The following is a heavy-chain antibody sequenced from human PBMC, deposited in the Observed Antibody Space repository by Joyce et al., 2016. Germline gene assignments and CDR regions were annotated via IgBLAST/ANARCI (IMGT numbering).Heavy chain of an antibody. D-gene: IGHD1-26*01. J-gene: IGHJ4*02. CDR1: GFTFTNYP. CDR3: ARDGGNTGTYPEQPTFYLEY. V-gene: IGHV3-30*04. CDR2: ISYEGSNQ. Sequence: QVQLVESGGGVVQPGKSLRLSCAASGFTFTNYPLHWVRQAQGKGMEGVAGISYEGSNQYYAESVRGRFTISRDISKNTLYVQMNSLRPEDTAVYYCARDGGNTGTYPEQPTFYLEYWGQGTLVAVSS.